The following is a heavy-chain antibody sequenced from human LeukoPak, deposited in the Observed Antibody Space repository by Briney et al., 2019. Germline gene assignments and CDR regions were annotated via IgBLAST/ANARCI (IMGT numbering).Heavy chain of an antibody. J-gene: IGHJ6*03. CDR2: MNPNSGNT. V-gene: IGHV1-8*01. Sequence: ASVKVSCKASGYTFTSYDINWVRQATGQGLEWMGWMNPNSGNTGYAQKFQGRVTMTRNTSISTAYMELSSLRSGDTAVYYCARQTDHGSGSFFYYYYYMDVWGKGTTVTVSS. CDR3: ARQTDHGSGSFFYYYYYMDV. D-gene: IGHD3-10*01. CDR1: GYTFTSYD.